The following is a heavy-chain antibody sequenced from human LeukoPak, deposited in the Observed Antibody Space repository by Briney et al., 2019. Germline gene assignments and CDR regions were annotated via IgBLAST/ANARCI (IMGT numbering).Heavy chain of an antibody. CDR3: ARGRYFPSNWFDP. Sequence: SQTLSLTCTDSGGSISTDNYYWSWIRQPAGKGLEWIGRIYPSGSTNYNPSLKSRVTISVDTSKNQFSLKLNSVTAADTAVYYCARGRYFPSNWFDPWGQGTLVTVSS. D-gene: IGHD3-9*01. CDR1: GGSISTDNYY. CDR2: IYPSGST. J-gene: IGHJ5*02. V-gene: IGHV4-61*02.